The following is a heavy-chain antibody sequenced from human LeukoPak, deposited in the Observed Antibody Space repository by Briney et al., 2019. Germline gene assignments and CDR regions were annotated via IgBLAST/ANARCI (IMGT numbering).Heavy chain of an antibody. CDR2: IIPLFGTP. CDR1: GGTFSSYA. Sequence: GASVKVSCKASGGTFSSYAISWVRQAPGPGLEWMGGIIPLFGTPNYAQKFRGRVTISADESTSTAYMELSSLKSDDTAIYYCAREGADSGWYRAFDLWGQGTMVTVSS. J-gene: IGHJ3*01. D-gene: IGHD6-19*01. V-gene: IGHV1-69*01. CDR3: AREGADSGWYRAFDL.